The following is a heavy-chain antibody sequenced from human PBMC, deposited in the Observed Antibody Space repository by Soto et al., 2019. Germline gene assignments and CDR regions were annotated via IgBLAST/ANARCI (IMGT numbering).Heavy chain of an antibody. Sequence: ASVKVSCKASGYTFTSYGISWVRQAPGQGLEWMGWISAYNGNTNYAQKLQGRVTMTTDTSTSTAYMELRSLRSDDTAVYYCARGAKLGYCSGGSCYYFWWFDLWGQGTLVTVSS. CDR2: ISAYNGNT. J-gene: IGHJ5*02. CDR1: GYTFTSYG. D-gene: IGHD2-15*01. V-gene: IGHV1-18*01. CDR3: ARGAKLGYCSGGSCYYFWWFDL.